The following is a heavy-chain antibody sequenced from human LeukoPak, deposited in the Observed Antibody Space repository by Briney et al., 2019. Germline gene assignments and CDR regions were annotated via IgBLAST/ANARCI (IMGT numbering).Heavy chain of an antibody. CDR3: ARIGVVVMVDNLFDP. J-gene: IGHJ5*02. Sequence: PSETLSLTCTVSGGSISSGSYYWSWIRQPAGKGLEWIGRIYASGSTNYNPSLKSRVTISVDTSKNQFSLKLSSVTAADTAVYYCARIGVVVMVDNLFDPWGQGTLVTVSS. CDR1: GGSISSGSYY. D-gene: IGHD2-8*01. CDR2: IYASGST. V-gene: IGHV4-61*02.